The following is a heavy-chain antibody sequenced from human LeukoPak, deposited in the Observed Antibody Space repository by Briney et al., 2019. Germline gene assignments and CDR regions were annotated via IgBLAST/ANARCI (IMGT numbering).Heavy chain of an antibody. CDR1: GGSISSGSYY. D-gene: IGHD3-22*01. CDR2: IYTSGST. Sequence: SETLSLTCTVSGGSISSGSYYWSWIRQPAGRGLEWIGRIYTSGSTNYNPSLKSRVTISVDMSKNQFSLKLSSVTAADTAVYYCARPYDSSAYYYLWGQGTLVTVSS. J-gene: IGHJ5*02. CDR3: ARPYDSSAYYYL. V-gene: IGHV4-61*02.